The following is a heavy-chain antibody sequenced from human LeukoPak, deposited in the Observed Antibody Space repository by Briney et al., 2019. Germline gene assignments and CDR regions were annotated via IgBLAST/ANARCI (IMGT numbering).Heavy chain of an antibody. CDR2: IIPIFGTA. J-gene: IGHJ6*03. Sequence: ASVKVSCKAFGGTFSSYAISWVRQAPGQGLEWMGGIIPIFGTANYAQKFQGRVTITADKSTSTAYMELSSLRSEDTAVYYCVRVGCSGGSHSCYYYYYMDVWGKGTTVTVSS. CDR3: VRVGCSGGSHSCYYYYYMDV. D-gene: IGHD2-15*01. CDR1: GGTFSSYA. V-gene: IGHV1-69*06.